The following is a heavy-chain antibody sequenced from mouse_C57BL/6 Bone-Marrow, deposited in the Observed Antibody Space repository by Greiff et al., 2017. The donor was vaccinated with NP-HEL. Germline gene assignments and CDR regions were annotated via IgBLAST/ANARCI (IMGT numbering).Heavy chain of an antibody. CDR1: GFTFSDYG. Sequence: EVQLVESGGGLVKPGGSLKLSCAASGFTFSDYGMHWVRQAPEKGLEWVAYISSGSSTIYYADTVKGRFTISRDNAKNTLFLQMTSLRSEDTAMYYCAIYYDYEGDYWGQGTTLTVSA. J-gene: IGHJ2*01. D-gene: IGHD2-4*01. CDR3: AIYYDYEGDY. V-gene: IGHV5-17*01. CDR2: ISSGSSTI.